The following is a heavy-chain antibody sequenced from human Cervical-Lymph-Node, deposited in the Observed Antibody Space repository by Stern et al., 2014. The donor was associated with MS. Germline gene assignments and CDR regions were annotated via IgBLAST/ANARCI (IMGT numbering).Heavy chain of an antibody. Sequence: QLQLQESGPGRVQPSETLSLTCTVSGASMKNFYWNWIRQPPEKELEWIGHMSNSGTTYYDPSLKSRVTMSMDASKQQFSLRLTSVTAVDTAVYFCARGRHTAMVTSGRYFDLWGQGTLVTVSS. D-gene: IGHD5-18*01. CDR3: ARGRHTAMVTSGRYFDL. J-gene: IGHJ4*02. CDR1: GASMKNFY. V-gene: IGHV4-4*07. CDR2: MSNSGTT.